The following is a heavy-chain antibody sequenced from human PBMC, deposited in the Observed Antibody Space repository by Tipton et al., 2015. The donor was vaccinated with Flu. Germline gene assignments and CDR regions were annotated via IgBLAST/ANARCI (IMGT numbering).Heavy chain of an antibody. J-gene: IGHJ3*02. V-gene: IGHV3-21*01. CDR2: ISSSSSYI. CDR1: GFTFSSYS. Sequence: GSLRLSCAASGFTFSSYSMNWVRQAPGKGLEWVSSISSSSSYIYYADSVKGRFTISRDNAKNSLYLQMNSLRAEDTAVYYCARWSDNDSGNDAFDIWGQGTMVTVSS. D-gene: IGHD3-22*01. CDR3: ARWSDNDSGNDAFDI.